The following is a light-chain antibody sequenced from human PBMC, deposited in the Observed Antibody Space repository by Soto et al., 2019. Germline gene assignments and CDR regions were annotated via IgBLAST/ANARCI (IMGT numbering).Light chain of an antibody. Sequence: QSALTQPASVSGSPGQSVTISCTGTSSDVGSYNYVAWYQQFPGKTPKLIIYEVVQRPSGVPDRFSGSKSGNTASLTVSGLQAADEADYFCKSYAGSNPYVFGSGTKLTVL. V-gene: IGLV2-8*01. J-gene: IGLJ1*01. CDR3: KSYAGSNPYV. CDR2: EVV. CDR1: SSDVGSYNY.